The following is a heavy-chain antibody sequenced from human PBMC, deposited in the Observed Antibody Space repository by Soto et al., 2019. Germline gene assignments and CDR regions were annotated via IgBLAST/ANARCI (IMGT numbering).Heavy chain of an antibody. CDR3: AILEYSNIYYYYYGMDV. Sequence: GASVKVSCKASGYTFTGYYMHWVRQAHGQGLEWMGWINPNSGGTNYAQKFQGRVTMTRDTSISTAYMELSRLRSDDTAVYYCAILEYSNIYYYYYGMDVWGQGTTVTGSS. CDR1: GYTFTGYY. D-gene: IGHD6-6*01. V-gene: IGHV1-2*02. J-gene: IGHJ6*02. CDR2: INPNSGGT.